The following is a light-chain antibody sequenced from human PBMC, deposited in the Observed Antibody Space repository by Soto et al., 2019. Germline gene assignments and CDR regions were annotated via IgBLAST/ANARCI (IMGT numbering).Light chain of an antibody. CDR2: EAS. J-gene: IGKJ5*01. CDR1: HVISTF. Sequence: DIQLTQAPSLLSAPLGDRVSLTCRASHVISTFLAWQQKNPGKAPQLLIYEASTVQSGVPSWFSGRGAGTEFTLTISGLLHEDFAAYHCQQLYSSPFTFGQGTRLEIK. CDR3: QQLYSSPFT. V-gene: IGKV1-9*01.